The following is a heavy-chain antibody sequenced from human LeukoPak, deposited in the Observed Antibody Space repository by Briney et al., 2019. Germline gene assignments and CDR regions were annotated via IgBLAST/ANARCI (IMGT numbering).Heavy chain of an antibody. J-gene: IGHJ4*02. V-gene: IGHV1-18*01. Sequence: ASVKVSCKASGYTFTSYGISWVRQAPGQGLEWMGWISAYNGNTNYAQKLQGRVTMTTDTSTSTAYMELWSLRSDDTAVYYCARTRFWYYDSFVRPYYFDYWGQGTLVTVSS. D-gene: IGHD3-22*01. CDR3: ARTRFWYYDSFVRPYYFDY. CDR1: GYTFTSYG. CDR2: ISAYNGNT.